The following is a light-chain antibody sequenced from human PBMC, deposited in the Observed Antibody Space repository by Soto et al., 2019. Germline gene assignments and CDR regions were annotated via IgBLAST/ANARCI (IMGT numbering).Light chain of an antibody. CDR2: DAS. J-gene: IGKJ5*01. CDR1: QSVSSY. CDR3: QQRSNWPPIT. Sequence: DIVFTHAPSKLYLSQLERANLSLIASQSVSSYLAWYQQKPGQAPRLLIYDASNRATGIPARFSGSGSGTDFTLTISSLEPEDFAVYYCQQRSNWPPITVGQGTRLE. V-gene: IGKV3-11*01.